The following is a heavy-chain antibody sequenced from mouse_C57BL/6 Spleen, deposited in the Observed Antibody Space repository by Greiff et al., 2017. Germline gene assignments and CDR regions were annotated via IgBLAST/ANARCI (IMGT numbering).Heavy chain of an antibody. CDR1: GYTFTSYW. Sequence: QVQLQQSGAELVRPGSSVKLSCKASGYTFTSYWMHWVKQRPIQGLEWIGNIDPSDSETHYNQKFKDKATLTVDKSSSTAYMQLSSLTSEDSAVYYCARGDYYGRWYFDVWGTGTTVTVSS. V-gene: IGHV1-52*01. CDR3: ARGDYYGRWYFDV. J-gene: IGHJ1*03. CDR2: IDPSDSET. D-gene: IGHD1-1*01.